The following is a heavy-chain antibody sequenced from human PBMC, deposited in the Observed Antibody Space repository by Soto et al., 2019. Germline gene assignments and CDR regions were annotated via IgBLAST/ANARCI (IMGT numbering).Heavy chain of an antibody. D-gene: IGHD5-12*01. V-gene: IGHV3-33*01. CDR2: IWNDGSER. CDR1: GFTFRSYG. Sequence: QVQLVESGGGVVQPGRSLRLSCAASGFTFRSYGMHWVRQAPGKGLEWVAVIWNDGSERYYADSVKGRFTISRDNSKTRLDRKRNSLRAEDTAVYYCARDRAGVGYNIDVWGQGTTVTVSS. J-gene: IGHJ6*02. CDR3: ARDRAGVGYNIDV.